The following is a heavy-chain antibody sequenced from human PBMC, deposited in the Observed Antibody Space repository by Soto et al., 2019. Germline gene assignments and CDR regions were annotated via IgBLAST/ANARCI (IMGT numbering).Heavy chain of an antibody. CDR2: ISFDGGNK. CDR1: GFSFNAFD. CDR3: TRAYRSGGRGGIDM. Sequence: GGSLRLSCAASGFSFNAFDMQLVRQAPGKRLEWVAGISFDGGNKYYADSVKGRFTISRDNSEQMVYVQMNSLRAEDTAVFYCTRAYRSGGRGGIDMWGQGTMVTVSS. V-gene: IGHV3-30-3*01. D-gene: IGHD3-10*01. J-gene: IGHJ6*02.